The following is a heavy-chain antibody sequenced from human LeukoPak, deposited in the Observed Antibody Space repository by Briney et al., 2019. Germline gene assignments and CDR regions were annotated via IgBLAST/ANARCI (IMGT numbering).Heavy chain of an antibody. V-gene: IGHV3-30-3*01. CDR2: ISYDGSNR. J-gene: IGHJ5*02. CDR1: GFTFSSYA. CDR3: ARDPSPEVVVISWFDP. D-gene: IGHD3-22*01. Sequence: GRSLRLSCAASGFTFSSYAMHWVRQAPGKGLEWVAVISYDGSNRYYADSVKGRFTTSRDNSKNTLYLQMNSLRAEDTAVYYCARDPSPEVVVISWFDPWGQGTLVTDS.